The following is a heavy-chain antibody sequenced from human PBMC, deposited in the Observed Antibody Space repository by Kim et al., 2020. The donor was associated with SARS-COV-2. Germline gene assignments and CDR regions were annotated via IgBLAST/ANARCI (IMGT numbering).Heavy chain of an antibody. V-gene: IGHV4-34*01. CDR1: GGSFSGYY. Sequence: SETLSLTCAVYGGSFSGYYWSWIRQPPGKGLEWIGEINHSGSTNYNPSLKSRVTISVDTSKNQFSLKLSSVTAADTAVYYCARLVAVAGNKTDGGPWGQG. CDR2: INHSGST. J-gene: IGHJ1*01. D-gene: IGHD6-19*01. CDR3: ARLVAVAGNKTDGGP.